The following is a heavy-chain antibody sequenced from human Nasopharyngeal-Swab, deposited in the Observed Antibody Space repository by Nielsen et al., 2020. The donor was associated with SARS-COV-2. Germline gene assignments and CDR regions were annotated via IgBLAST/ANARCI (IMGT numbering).Heavy chain of an antibody. Sequence: WVRQAPGQGLEWMGGFDPEDGETIYAQKFQGRVTMTEDTSTDTAYMELSSLRSEDTAVYYCAIADYGGNWILGGMDVWGQGTTVTVS. J-gene: IGHJ6*02. D-gene: IGHD4-23*01. CDR2: FDPEDGET. CDR3: AIADYGGNWILGGMDV. V-gene: IGHV1-24*01.